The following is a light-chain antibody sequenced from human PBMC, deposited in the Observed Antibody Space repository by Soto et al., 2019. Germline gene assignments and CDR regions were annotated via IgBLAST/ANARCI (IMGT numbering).Light chain of an antibody. Sequence: DIPMTQSPSSLSASVGDRVTITCRASQSISTYLNWYQQKPGIAPKLLIYAASSLQSGVPSRFSGSGSGTDFTLTISSLQPEDFASYYCQQSYSTPDTFGQGTKVEIK. J-gene: IGKJ2*01. CDR1: QSISTY. CDR3: QQSYSTPDT. CDR2: AAS. V-gene: IGKV1-39*01.